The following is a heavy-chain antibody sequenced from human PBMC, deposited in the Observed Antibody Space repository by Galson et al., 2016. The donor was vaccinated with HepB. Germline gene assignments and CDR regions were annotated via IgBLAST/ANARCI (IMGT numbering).Heavy chain of an antibody. V-gene: IGHV3-30-3*01. CDR2: VSDDGTHT. Sequence: SLRLSCAASGFTFSSHAMHWVRQAPGKGLEWVAIVSDDGTHTDYADSVKGRFTISRDNSKNTLYLQMNSLRAEDTSMYYCARSSSCSTINCFLPFDSWGLEPWSPSPQ. J-gene: IGHJ4*01. D-gene: IGHD2-2*01. CDR3: ARSSSCSTINCFLPFDS. CDR1: GFTFSSHA.